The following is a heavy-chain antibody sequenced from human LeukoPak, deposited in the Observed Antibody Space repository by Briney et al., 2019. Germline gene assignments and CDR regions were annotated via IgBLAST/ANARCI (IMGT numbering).Heavy chain of an antibody. CDR1: GGSFSGYY. CDR3: ARGDITAAGALFDY. D-gene: IGHD6-13*01. Sequence: SETLSLTCAVYGGSFSGYYWSWIRQPPGKGLEWVGEINHSGSTNYNPSLKSRVTISVDTSKNQFSLKLSSVTAADTAVYYCARGDITAAGALFDYWGQGTLVTVSS. J-gene: IGHJ4*02. CDR2: INHSGST. V-gene: IGHV4-34*01.